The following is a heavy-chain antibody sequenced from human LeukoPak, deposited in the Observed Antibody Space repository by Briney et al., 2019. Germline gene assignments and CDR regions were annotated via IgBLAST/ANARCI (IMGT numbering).Heavy chain of an antibody. V-gene: IGHV3-23*01. CDR3: AKFPFELKQWLALDY. CDR1: GFTFSSYA. J-gene: IGHJ4*02. CDR2: ISGSGGST. Sequence: GGSLRLSCAASGFTFSSYAMSWVRQAPGKGLEWVSAISGSGGSTYYADSVKGRFTISRDNSKNTLYLQMNSLRAEDTAVYYCAKFPFELKQWLALDYWGQGTLVTVSS. D-gene: IGHD6-19*01.